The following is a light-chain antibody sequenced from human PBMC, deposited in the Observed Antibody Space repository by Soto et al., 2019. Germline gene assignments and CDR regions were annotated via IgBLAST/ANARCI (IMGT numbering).Light chain of an antibody. V-gene: IGLV2-14*01. CDR2: EVS. CDR3: SSYTSSSTRV. J-gene: IGLJ2*01. CDR1: SSDVGGYNY. Sequence: QSALTQPASVSGSPGQSITISCTGTSSDVGGYNYVSWYQQHPGKAPKLMIYEVSNRPSGVSNRFSGSKSGNTASPTISGLQAEDEADYYRSSYTSSSTRVFGGGTKLTVL.